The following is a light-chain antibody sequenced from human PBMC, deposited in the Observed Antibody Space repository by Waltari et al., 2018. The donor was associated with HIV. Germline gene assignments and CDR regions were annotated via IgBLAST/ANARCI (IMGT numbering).Light chain of an antibody. CDR2: AAS. Sequence: DIQMTQSPASLSASVGDRVTITCRASQSGSNNVNWYQQKPGKAPDLLIDAASSLQRGVPSRFSGSGSGTDFTLTISSLHPEDFASDYCQHSYSFPLTFGPGTKVDIK. CDR1: QSGSNN. V-gene: IGKV1-39*01. J-gene: IGKJ3*01. CDR3: QHSYSFPLT.